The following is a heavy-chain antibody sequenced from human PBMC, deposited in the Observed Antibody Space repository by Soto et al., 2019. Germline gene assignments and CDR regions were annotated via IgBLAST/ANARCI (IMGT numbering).Heavy chain of an antibody. D-gene: IGHD3-10*01. CDR1: GYTFTSYY. CDR3: ARERVAKPTGQGPYYYGSGSSLSFDP. CDR2: INPSGGST. V-gene: IGHV1-46*01. Sequence: ASVKVSCKASGYTFTSYYMHWVRQAPGQGLEWMGIINPSGGSTSYAQKFQGRVTMTRDTSTSTVYMELSSLRSEDTAVYYCARERVAKPTGQGPYYYGSGSSLSFDPWGQGTLVTVSS. J-gene: IGHJ5*02.